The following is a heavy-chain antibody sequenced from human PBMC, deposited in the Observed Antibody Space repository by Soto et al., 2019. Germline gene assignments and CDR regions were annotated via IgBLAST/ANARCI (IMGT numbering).Heavy chain of an antibody. D-gene: IGHD1-7*01. J-gene: IGHJ4*02. V-gene: IGHV1-18*01. CDR3: ARNVRGSEELCN. Sequence: QVQLVQSGPEVKKPGASVKVSCKASGYTFASYGISWVRQAPGQGLEWMGWISAYNGNTNYAQKLQVRVTKTTDTPTSRAYMGLRGLRANDRAMYYFARNVRGSEELCNWAQGTLVTVS. CDR2: ISAYNGNT. CDR1: GYTFASYG.